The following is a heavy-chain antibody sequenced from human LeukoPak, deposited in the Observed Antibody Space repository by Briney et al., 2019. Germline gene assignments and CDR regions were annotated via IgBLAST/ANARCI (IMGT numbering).Heavy chain of an antibody. CDR1: GDSVSNNSAA. Sequence: SQTLSLTCAISGDSVSNNSAAWNWIRQSPSRGLEWLGRTYYRSKWYNNYAVSVKSRITINPDTSKNQFSLQVNSVTPEDTAVYYCARAPTPIIAVAGSFDYWGQGTLVTVSS. CDR2: TYYRSKWYN. D-gene: IGHD6-19*01. V-gene: IGHV6-1*01. J-gene: IGHJ4*02. CDR3: ARAPTPIIAVAGSFDY.